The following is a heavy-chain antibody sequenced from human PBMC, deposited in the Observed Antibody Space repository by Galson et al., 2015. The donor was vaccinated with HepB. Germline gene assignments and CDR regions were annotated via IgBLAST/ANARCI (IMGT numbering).Heavy chain of an antibody. CDR3: AKDPEGYCSGGSCYLSDI. CDR1: GFTFSSYA. Sequence: SLRLSCAASGFTFSSYAMSWVRQAPGKGLEWVSAISGSGGSTYYADSVKGRFTISRDNSKNTLYLQMNSLRAEDTAVYYCAKDPEGYCSGGSCYLSDIWGQGTMVTVSS. D-gene: IGHD2-15*01. J-gene: IGHJ3*02. V-gene: IGHV3-23*01. CDR2: ISGSGGST.